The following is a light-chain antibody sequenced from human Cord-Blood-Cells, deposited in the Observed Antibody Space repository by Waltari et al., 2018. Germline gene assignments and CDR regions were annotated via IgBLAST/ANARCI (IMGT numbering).Light chain of an antibody. V-gene: IGLV1-44*01. Sequence: QSVLTQPPSASGTPGQRVTISCSGSSSNLGSNTVNWYQQLPGTAPKLLIYSNNQRPSGVPDRFSVSKSGTSASLAISGLQSEDEADYYCAAWDDSLNGAVFGGGTQLTVL. CDR1: SSNLGSNT. CDR2: SNN. J-gene: IGLJ7*01. CDR3: AAWDDSLNGAV.